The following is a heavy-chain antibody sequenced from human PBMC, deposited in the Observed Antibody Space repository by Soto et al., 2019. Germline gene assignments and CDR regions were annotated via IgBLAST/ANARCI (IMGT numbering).Heavy chain of an antibody. CDR3: ARGGRDRFWSGIYPRTWIYGMDV. J-gene: IGHJ6*02. V-gene: IGHV1-69*06. Sequence: SVKVSCKASGGSFNDYAFSWVRQAPGQGLEWMGGIIPILSTSSYAQKFQGRVTITAYKSTGTVNIYLRSLTSEDTAVYYCARGGRDRFWSGIYPRTWIYGMDVWGQGTTVTVSS. CDR1: GGSFNDYA. CDR2: IIPILSTS. D-gene: IGHD3-3*01.